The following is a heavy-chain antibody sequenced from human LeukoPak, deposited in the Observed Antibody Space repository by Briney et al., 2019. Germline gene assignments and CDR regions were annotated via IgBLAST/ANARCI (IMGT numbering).Heavy chain of an antibody. V-gene: IGHV3-74*01. CDR1: GFTFSSYW. D-gene: IGHD5-12*01. J-gene: IGHJ4*02. CDR3: AKGRLKEWLRPTYYFDY. Sequence: PGGSLRLSCVASGFTFSSYWMHWVRQDPRKGLVWVSRINGDGRNINYADSVRGRFTISRDNAKNTLYLQMNTLRVEDTAVYYCAKGRLKEWLRPTYYFDYWGQGTLVTVSS. CDR2: INGDGRNI.